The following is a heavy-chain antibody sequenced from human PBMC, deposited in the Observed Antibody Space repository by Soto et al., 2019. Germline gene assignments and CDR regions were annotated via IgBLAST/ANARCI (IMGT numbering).Heavy chain of an antibody. CDR2: IIPIFGTA. J-gene: IGHJ6*02. CDR1: GGTFSSYA. D-gene: IGHD2-2*01. Sequence: QVQLVQSGAEVKKPGSSVKVSCKASGGTFSSYAISWVRQAPGQGLEWMGGIIPIFGTANYAQKFQVRVTISADEYTSTAYMELSSLRSEDTAVYYWARAVYCSSPSCYRTAVCSHYYGMDVWGQGTTVTV. V-gene: IGHV1-69*01. CDR3: ARAVYCSSPSCYRTAVCSHYYGMDV.